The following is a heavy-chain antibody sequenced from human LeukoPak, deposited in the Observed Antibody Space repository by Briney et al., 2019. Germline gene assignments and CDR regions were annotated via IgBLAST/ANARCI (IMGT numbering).Heavy chain of an antibody. CDR1: GFTFSGHW. Sequence: PGGSLRLSCAASGFTFSGHWMHWVRQAPGKGLVWVSRINSDGSSTTYADLVKGRFTTSRDNAKNSLYLQMNSLRAEDTAVYYCAELGITMIGGVWGKGTTVTISS. J-gene: IGHJ6*04. D-gene: IGHD3-10*02. CDR3: AELGITMIGGV. V-gene: IGHV3-74*01. CDR2: INSDGSST.